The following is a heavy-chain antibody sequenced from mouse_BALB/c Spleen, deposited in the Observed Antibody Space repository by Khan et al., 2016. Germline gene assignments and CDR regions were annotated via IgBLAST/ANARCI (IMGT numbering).Heavy chain of an antibody. CDR1: GYTFTSYT. Sequence: QVQLKQSGAELVKPGASVKMSCKASGYTFTSYTMHWVKQRPGKGLEWIGYINPSSGYTKYNQKFKDKATLTADKSSSTAYMQLSSLTSEDSAVYYCARKSTRASYWGQGTTLTVSS. D-gene: IGHD3-1*01. CDR3: ARKSTRASY. V-gene: IGHV1-4*01. CDR2: INPSSGYT. J-gene: IGHJ2*01.